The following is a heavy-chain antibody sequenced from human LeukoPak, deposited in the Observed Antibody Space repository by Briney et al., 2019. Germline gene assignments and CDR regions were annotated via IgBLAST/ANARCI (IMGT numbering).Heavy chain of an antibody. V-gene: IGHV3-23*01. CDR2: ISGSGGST. J-gene: IGHJ5*02. CDR1: GFTFSSYA. Sequence: GGSLRLSCAASGFTFSSYAMSWVRQAPGKGLEWVSAISGSGGSTYYADSVKGRFTISRDNSKNTLYLQMNSLRAEDTAVYYCAKYCSSTSCYRARWFDPWGRGTLVTVCS. CDR3: AKYCSSTSCYRARWFDP. D-gene: IGHD2-2*01.